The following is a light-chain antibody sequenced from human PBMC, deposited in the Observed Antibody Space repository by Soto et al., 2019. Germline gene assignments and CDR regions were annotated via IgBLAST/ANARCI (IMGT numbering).Light chain of an antibody. Sequence: DIQFTQSPSFLSASVGDRVIITCRASQGISSYLAWYQQKPGKVPKLLIYAASTLQSGVPSRFSGSGSGTEFTLTISSLQPEDFATYYCQQLNSYPFTFGGGTKVDIK. J-gene: IGKJ4*01. CDR2: AAS. V-gene: IGKV1-9*01. CDR3: QQLNSYPFT. CDR1: QGISSY.